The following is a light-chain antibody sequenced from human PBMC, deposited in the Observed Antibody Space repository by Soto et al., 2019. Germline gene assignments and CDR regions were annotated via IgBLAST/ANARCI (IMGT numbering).Light chain of an antibody. CDR1: QTISSSW. J-gene: IGKJ1*01. CDR2: KAS. Sequence: DIQLTQSPSTLSASLLDIVTIACLASQTISSSWLAWYQQKPGKAPKVLIYKASTLESGVPSRFSGSGSGTEFTLTISSLQPDDAATYYCQHYNSYSEAFGQGTKVDIK. CDR3: QHYNSYSEA. V-gene: IGKV1-5*03.